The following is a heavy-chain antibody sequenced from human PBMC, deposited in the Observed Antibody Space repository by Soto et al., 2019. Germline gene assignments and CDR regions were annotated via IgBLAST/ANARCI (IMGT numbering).Heavy chain of an antibody. J-gene: IGHJ5*01. Sequence: SETLSLTCTLSGGSVRAPDWWNWVRQSPDKGLEWIAEVHISGHSNYNPSLRSRVSASIDSSKNQFYLNLNSVTAADTAIYYCARVRQGCSANNCYFDPWGQGTQVTVSS. D-gene: IGHD1-1*01. CDR2: VHISGHS. V-gene: IGHV4-4*02. CDR3: ARVRQGCSANNCYFDP. CDR1: GGSVRAPDW.